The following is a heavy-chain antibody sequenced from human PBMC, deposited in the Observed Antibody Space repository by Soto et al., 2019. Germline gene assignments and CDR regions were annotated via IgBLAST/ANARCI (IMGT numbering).Heavy chain of an antibody. CDR1: GGSISSGGYY. CDR3: ARGDSSGYYPSYFDY. J-gene: IGHJ4*02. CDR2: IYYSGST. D-gene: IGHD3-22*01. Sequence: QVQLQESGPGLVKPSQTLSLTCTVSGGSISSGGYYWSWIRQHPGKGLEWIGYIYYSGSTYYNPSLKGRVTISVDTSKNQFSLKLSSVTAADTAVYYCARGDSSGYYPSYFDYWGQGTLVTVSS. V-gene: IGHV4-31*03.